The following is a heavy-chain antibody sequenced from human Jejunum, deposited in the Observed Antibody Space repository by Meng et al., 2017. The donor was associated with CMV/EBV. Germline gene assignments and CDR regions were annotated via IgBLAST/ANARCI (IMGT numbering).Heavy chain of an antibody. V-gene: IGHV4-4*02. J-gene: IGHJ4*02. CDR1: SNW. D-gene: IGHD2-15*01. Sequence: SNWWSWVRQTPEKGVGWIGESLHNGNTINYNPSLKSRVTMSMDKSRNQFSLRLTSVTAADTAVYYCANGGGSLFDCWGQGILVTVSS. CDR3: ANGGGSLFDC. CDR2: SLHNGNT.